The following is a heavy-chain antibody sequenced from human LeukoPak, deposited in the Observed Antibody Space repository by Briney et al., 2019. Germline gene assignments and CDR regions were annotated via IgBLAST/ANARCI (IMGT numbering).Heavy chain of an antibody. CDR2: IVVGSGNT. Sequence: ASVKVSCKASGFTFTSSAVQWVRQARGQRLEWIGWIVVGSGNTNYAQKFQGRVTITRDMSTSTAYMELSSLRSEDTAVYYCARDIDTRSYNILTGYSFDYGMDVWGQGTTVTVSS. CDR1: GFTFTSSA. D-gene: IGHD3-9*01. V-gene: IGHV1-58*01. CDR3: ARDIDTRSYNILTGYSFDYGMDV. J-gene: IGHJ6*02.